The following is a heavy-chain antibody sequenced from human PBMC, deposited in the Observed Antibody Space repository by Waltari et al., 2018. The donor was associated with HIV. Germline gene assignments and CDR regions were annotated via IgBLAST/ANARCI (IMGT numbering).Heavy chain of an antibody. Sequence: QLQLQESGPGLVKPSETLSLTCFVSGGSISSGTYYWGWIRQPPGKALEWLGSIYYSGSTYYNPSLKSRVTTSLDTSKNQFSLRLSSVTAADTAVYYCARHGGLHGVAYWGRGTLVTISS. CDR2: IYYSGST. CDR1: GGSISSGTYY. J-gene: IGHJ4*02. CDR3: ARHGGLHGVAY. D-gene: IGHD3-16*01. V-gene: IGHV4-39*01.